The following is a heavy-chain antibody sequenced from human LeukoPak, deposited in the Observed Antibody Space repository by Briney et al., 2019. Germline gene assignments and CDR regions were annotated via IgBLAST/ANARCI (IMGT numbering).Heavy chain of an antibody. D-gene: IGHD2-2*01. CDR3: AKDLDCSSTSCYPDY. V-gene: IGHV3-23*01. CDR2: ISGSSVST. Sequence: PGGSLRLSCAASGFTCSSYAMSWVRQAPGKGLEWVSAISGSSVSTYYADSVKGRFTISRDNSKNTLYLQMNSLRAEDTAVYYCAKDLDCSSTSCYPDYWGQGTLVTVSS. CDR1: GFTCSSYA. J-gene: IGHJ4*02.